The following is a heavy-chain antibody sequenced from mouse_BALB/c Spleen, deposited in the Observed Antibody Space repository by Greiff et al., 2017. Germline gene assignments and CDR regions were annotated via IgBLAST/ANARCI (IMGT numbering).Heavy chain of an antibody. CDR3: ARERGYDYDWFAY. Sequence: DVHLVESGGGLVQPGGSLKLSCAASGFTFSSYGMSWVRQTPDKRLELVATINSNGGSTYYPDSVKGRFTISRDNAKNTLYLQMSSLKSEDTAMYYCARERGYDYDWFAYWGQGTLVTVSA. CDR1: GFTFSSYG. D-gene: IGHD2-4*01. J-gene: IGHJ3*01. CDR2: INSNGGST. V-gene: IGHV5-6-3*01.